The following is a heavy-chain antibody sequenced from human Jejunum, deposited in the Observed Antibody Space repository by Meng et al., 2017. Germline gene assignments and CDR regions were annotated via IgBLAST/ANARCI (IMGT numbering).Heavy chain of an antibody. V-gene: IGHV4-61*08. CDR3: ARDHMGSLDY. J-gene: IGHJ4*02. CDR1: GGSVSRAGYQ. D-gene: IGHD1-26*01. CDR2: AST. Sequence: GQLQGSGPGLVRPSETLSLICTVSGGSVSRAGYQWGWIRQPPGKGLEWIGYASTNYNPSLKSRVTISLDTSRNQFSLSLSSVTAADTAVYYCARDHMGSLDYWGQGILVTVSS.